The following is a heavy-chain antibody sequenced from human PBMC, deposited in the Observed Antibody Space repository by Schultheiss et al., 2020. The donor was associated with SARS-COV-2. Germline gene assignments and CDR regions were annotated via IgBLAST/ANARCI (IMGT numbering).Heavy chain of an antibody. CDR1: GSTFNTYW. Sequence: GSLKISCAASGSTFNTYWMSCVRQAPGKGLEWMGIIYPGDSDTRYSPSFQGQVTISTDKSITTAYLQWSSLKASDTAMYYCASRGDNSAFDIWGQGTMVTVSS. CDR2: IYPGDSDT. D-gene: IGHD4-17*01. J-gene: IGHJ3*02. V-gene: IGHV5-51*01. CDR3: ASRGDNSAFDI.